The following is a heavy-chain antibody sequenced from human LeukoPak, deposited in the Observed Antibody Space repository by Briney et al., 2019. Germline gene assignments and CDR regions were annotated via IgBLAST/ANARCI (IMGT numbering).Heavy chain of an antibody. V-gene: IGHV4-39*01. CDR3: ARPTRGGSGNYDYFDY. CDR2: IYYSGST. Sequence: SETLSLTCTVSGGSISSSSYYWGWIRQPPGEGLEWIGSIYYSGSTYYNPSLKSRVTISVDTSKNQFSLKLRSVTAADTAVYYCARPTRGGSGNYDYFDYWGQGTLVTVSS. D-gene: IGHD3-10*01. J-gene: IGHJ4*02. CDR1: GGSISSSSYY.